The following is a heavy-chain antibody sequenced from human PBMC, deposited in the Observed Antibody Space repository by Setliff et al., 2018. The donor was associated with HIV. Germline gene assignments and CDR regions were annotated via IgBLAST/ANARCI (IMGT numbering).Heavy chain of an antibody. V-gene: IGHV4-34*01. CDR1: GGSFSGYH. Sequence: PSETLSLTCTVSGGSFSGYHWNWIRQPPGKGLEWIGEINHSGRTNYNPSLKSRVTISVDTSKNQFSLNLSSVTAADTAVYYCAQEERDAYNYWFDPWGQGTLVTVSS. CDR2: INHSGRT. J-gene: IGHJ5*02. CDR3: AQEERDAYNYWFDP. D-gene: IGHD1-1*01.